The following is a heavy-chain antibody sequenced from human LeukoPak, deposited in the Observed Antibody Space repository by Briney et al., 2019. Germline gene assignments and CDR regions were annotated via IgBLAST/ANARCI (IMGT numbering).Heavy chain of an antibody. V-gene: IGHV3-74*01. J-gene: IGHJ6*02. CDR3: ARATSYSYGMDI. D-gene: IGHD2-21*01. CDR1: GFTFSSYW. Sequence: GGSLRLSCAASGFTFSSYWVHWVRQAPGKGLMWVSRINSDGSRINYADSVKGRFTISRDNAKNTLYLQMNSLRDEDTAVYYCARATSYSYGMDIWGQGTTVTASS. CDR2: INSDGSRI.